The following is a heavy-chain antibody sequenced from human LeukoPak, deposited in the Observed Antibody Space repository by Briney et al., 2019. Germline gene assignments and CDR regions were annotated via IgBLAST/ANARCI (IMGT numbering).Heavy chain of an antibody. CDR3: AKARTFGSGSYYEVLCYFDY. J-gene: IGHJ4*02. V-gene: IGHV3-23*01. CDR1: GFTFSSYA. CDR2: ISGSGDNT. D-gene: IGHD1-26*01. Sequence: GRSLRLSCAASGFTFSSYAMSWVRQAPGKGLEWVSGISGSGDNTYYADSVKGRFTISRDNSKNTLYLQLNSLRAEDTAVYYCAKARTFGSGSYYEVLCYFDYWGQGTLVTVSS.